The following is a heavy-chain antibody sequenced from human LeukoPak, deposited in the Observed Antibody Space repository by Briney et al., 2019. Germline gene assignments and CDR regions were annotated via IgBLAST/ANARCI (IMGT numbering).Heavy chain of an antibody. CDR1: GGSISSYQ. V-gene: IGHV4-59*08. Sequence: PSETLSLTCTVSGGSISSYQWSWIRQPPGKGLEWIGNIYYSGSTNYSPSLKSRVIISVDTSKNQFSLKLSSVTAADTAVYYCAMGYYDSSGYLVYVYWGQGTLVTVSS. CDR2: IYYSGST. J-gene: IGHJ4*02. D-gene: IGHD3-22*01. CDR3: AMGYYDSSGYLVYVY.